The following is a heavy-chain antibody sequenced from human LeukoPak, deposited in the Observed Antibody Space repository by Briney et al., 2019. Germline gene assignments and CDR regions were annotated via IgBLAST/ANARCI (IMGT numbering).Heavy chain of an antibody. V-gene: IGHV1-18*01. CDR1: GYTFTSYG. Sequence: ASVKVSCKASGYTFTSYGISWVRQAPGQGLEWMGWISAYNGNTNYAQKLQGRVTMTTDTSTSTAYMELRSLRSDDTAVYYCARGGLHDYGDYPVRYYYYYGMDVWGQGTTVTVSS. CDR3: ARGGLHDYGDYPVRYYYYYGMDV. J-gene: IGHJ6*02. CDR2: ISAYNGNT. D-gene: IGHD4-17*01.